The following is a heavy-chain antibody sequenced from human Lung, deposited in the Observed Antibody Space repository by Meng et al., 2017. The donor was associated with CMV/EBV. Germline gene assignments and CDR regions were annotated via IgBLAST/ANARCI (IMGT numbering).Heavy chain of an antibody. Sequence: SLTLSCVVSTVTFRNYAMHWVRQAPGKGPEWVAVISSDGQYKYYADSVKGRFAISRDNLRSTLYLQLSSLRLEDTAVYYCATYSRAPAALLAYFNYWGLGXLVTVSS. D-gene: IGHD2-2*01. CDR1: TVTFRNYA. V-gene: IGHV3-30*09. CDR2: ISSDGQYK. CDR3: ATYSRAPAALLAYFNY. J-gene: IGHJ4*02.